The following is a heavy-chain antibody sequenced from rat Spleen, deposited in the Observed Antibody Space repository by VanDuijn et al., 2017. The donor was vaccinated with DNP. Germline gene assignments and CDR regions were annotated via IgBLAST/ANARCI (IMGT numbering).Heavy chain of an antibody. Sequence: EVQLVESGGGPVQPGRSLKLSCVASGFIFSNYWMTWIRQAPGKGLEWVASITNTGDVTYYSDSVKGRFTISRDNAKNTLYLQMNSLRSEDTATYYCTREYYGYYWGQGVMVTVSS. CDR1: GFIFSNYW. J-gene: IGHJ2*01. V-gene: IGHV5-31*01. CDR3: TREYYGYY. D-gene: IGHD1-6*01. CDR2: ITNTGDVT.